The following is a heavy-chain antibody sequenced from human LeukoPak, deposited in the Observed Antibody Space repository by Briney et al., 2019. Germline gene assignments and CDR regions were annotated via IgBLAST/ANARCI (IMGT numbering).Heavy chain of an antibody. J-gene: IGHJ6*03. CDR1: AFTFSASW. CDR2: INEDGSET. V-gene: IGHV3-7*01. D-gene: IGHD3-3*01. CDR3: ARANYDFWSGYPTTLYYYYYMDV. Sequence: GGSLRLSCVASAFTFSASWMTWVRQAPGKGLERVANINEDGSETWYVDSVRGRFTISRDNAKNSLYLQMNSLRAEDTAVYYCARANYDFWSGYPTTLYYYYYMDVWGKGTTVTVSS.